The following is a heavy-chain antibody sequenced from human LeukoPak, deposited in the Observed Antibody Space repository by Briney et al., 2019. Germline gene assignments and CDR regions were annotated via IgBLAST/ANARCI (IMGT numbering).Heavy chain of an antibody. CDR2: IKQDGSKN. D-gene: IGHD3-22*01. CDR1: GCTFSSFW. V-gene: IGHV3-7*04. J-gene: IGHJ5*02. CDR3: ARGSDNGCYYGNWFDP. Sequence: PGGSLRLSCAASGCTFSSFWMSWVRQAPGKGLEWVANIKQDGSKNYYVDSVKGRFTISRDNAKNSLYLQMNSLRAEDTAVYYCARGSDNGCYYGNWFDPWGQGTLVTVSS.